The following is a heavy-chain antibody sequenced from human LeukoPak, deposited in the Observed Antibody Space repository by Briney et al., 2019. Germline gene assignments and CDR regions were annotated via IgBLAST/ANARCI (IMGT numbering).Heavy chain of an antibody. CDR2: INHSGST. CDR3: ARRKDSSGYFGRTGWFDP. D-gene: IGHD3-22*01. CDR1: GGSFSGYY. J-gene: IGHJ5*02. Sequence: PSETLSLTCAVYGGSFSGYYWSWIRQPPGKGLEWIGEINHSGSTNYNPSLKSRVTTSVDTSKNQFSLKLSSVTAADTAVYYCARRKDSSGYFGRTGWFDPWGQGTLVTVSS. V-gene: IGHV4-34*01.